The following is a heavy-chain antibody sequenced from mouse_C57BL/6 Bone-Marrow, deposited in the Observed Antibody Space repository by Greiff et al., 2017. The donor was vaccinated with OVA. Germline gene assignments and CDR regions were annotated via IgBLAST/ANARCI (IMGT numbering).Heavy chain of an antibody. Sequence: VQLQQPGAELVMPGASVKLSCKASGYTFTSYWMHWVKQRPGQGLEWIGEIDPSDSYTNYNQKFKGKSTLTVDKSSSTAYMQLSSLTSEDSAVYYCARGPLLSHFDYWGQGTTLTVSS. D-gene: IGHD2-1*01. CDR1: GYTFTSYW. J-gene: IGHJ2*01. CDR3: ARGPLLSHFDY. V-gene: IGHV1-69*01. CDR2: IDPSDSYT.